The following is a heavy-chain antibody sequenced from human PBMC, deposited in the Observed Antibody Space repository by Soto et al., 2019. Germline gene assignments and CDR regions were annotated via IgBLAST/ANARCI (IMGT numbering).Heavy chain of an antibody. D-gene: IGHD4-17*01. CDR3: AGDYGEVDAFDL. CDR1: GGPFNNHA. Sequence: QVQLVQSGAEVKKPGSSVKVSCKTSGGPFNNHAINWVRQAPGQGLEWVGLVIPTLATADYAQKFEGRVTMTADETANTALRDLSSLGSADTGVSYHAGDYGEVDAFDLWGQGTLVTVSS. J-gene: IGHJ3*01. CDR2: VIPTLATA. V-gene: IGHV1-69*01.